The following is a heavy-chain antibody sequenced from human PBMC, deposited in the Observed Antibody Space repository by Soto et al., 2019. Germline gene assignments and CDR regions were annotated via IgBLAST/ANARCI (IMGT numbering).Heavy chain of an antibody. J-gene: IGHJ6*02. CDR1: GGSFSGYY. CDR3: AKMRGGSYYFYDYGMDV. CDR2: INHSGST. D-gene: IGHD1-26*01. Sequence: QVQLQQWGAGLLKPSETLSLTCAVYGGSFSGYYWSWIRQPPGKGLEWIGEINHSGSTNYNPSLKSRVTTSVDTSKKQFSLKLNSVTAADTAVYYCAKMRGGSYYFYDYGMDVWGQGTTVTVSS. V-gene: IGHV4-34*02.